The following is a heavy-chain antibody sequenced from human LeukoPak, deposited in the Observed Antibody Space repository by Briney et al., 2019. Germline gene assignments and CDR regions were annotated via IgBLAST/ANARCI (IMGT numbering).Heavy chain of an antibody. CDR3: GHDNSGYYYRLDY. D-gene: IGHD3-22*01. V-gene: IGHV3-23*01. Sequence: GGSLRLSCAASGFTLSSYAMCCLRQAPGKGLEWVSAISGSGGSTYYADSVKGRFTISRDNSKNTLYLQMNSLRAEDTAVYYCGHDNSGYYYRLDYWGQGTLVTVSS. CDR1: GFTLSSYA. J-gene: IGHJ4*02. CDR2: ISGSGGST.